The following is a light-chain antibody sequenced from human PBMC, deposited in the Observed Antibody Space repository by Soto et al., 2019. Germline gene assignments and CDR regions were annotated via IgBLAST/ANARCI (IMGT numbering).Light chain of an antibody. CDR2: GAF. CDR1: QSVGSN. CDR3: QQYSDWRPLT. V-gene: IGKV3-15*01. Sequence: EIVMTQSPATLSVSPGERVTLSCRASQSVGSNLAWYQQKPGQAPRLLIYGAFIRATGVPARFSGSGSGTEFPLTISSLQSEDFALYHGQQYSDWRPLTVGGVTKVEIK. J-gene: IGKJ4*01.